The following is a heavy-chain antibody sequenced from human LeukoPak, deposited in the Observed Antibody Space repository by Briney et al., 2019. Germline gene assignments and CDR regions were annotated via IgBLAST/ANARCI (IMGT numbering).Heavy chain of an antibody. V-gene: IGHV4-39*01. CDR1: GVSISTNALL. CDR2: IYFSGST. CDR3: VKSTSSSWYPRFDS. D-gene: IGHD6-13*01. J-gene: IGHJ5*01. Sequence: PSDTLSLTCTVSGVSISTNALLWGWIRQPPGKGLEWIASIYFSGSTYYNPSMKSRATISVDMPRNQFSLRLSSVTAEDTAMYYCVKSTSSSWYPRFDSWGQGTLVPVSS.